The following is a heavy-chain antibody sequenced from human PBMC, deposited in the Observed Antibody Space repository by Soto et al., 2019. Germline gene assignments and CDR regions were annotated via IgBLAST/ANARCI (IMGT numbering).Heavy chain of an antibody. CDR3: ARRRGRYCGGDCYFDY. D-gene: IGHD2-21*02. J-gene: IGHJ4*02. V-gene: IGHV1-69*13. CDR2: IIPIFGTA. CDR1: GGTFSSYA. Sequence: SVKVSCKASGGTFSSYAISWVRQAPGQGLEWMGGIIPIFGTANYAQKFQGRVTITADESTSTAYMELSSLRSEDTAVYYCARRRGRYCGGDCYFDYWGQGTLVTVSS.